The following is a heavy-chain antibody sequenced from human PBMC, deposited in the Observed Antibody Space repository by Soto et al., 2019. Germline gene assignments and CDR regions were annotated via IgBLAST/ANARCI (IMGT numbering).Heavy chain of an antibody. V-gene: IGHV1-69*08. D-gene: IGHD6-19*01. CDR1: GGTFSSYT. CDR3: AREVYREWLGIEYFQH. CDR2: IIPILGIA. J-gene: IGHJ1*01. Sequence: QVELVQSGAEVMNPGSSVKVFCKASGGTFSSYTISWVGQAPGHGLARMGRIIPILGIANYAQKLQGRVTITADKSTSTAYMELSSLRSEDTAVYYCAREVYREWLGIEYFQHWGQGTLVTVSS.